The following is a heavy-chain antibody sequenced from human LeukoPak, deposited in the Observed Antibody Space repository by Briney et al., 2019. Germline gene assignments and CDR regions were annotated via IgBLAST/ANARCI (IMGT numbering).Heavy chain of an antibody. CDR3: AESGFSSGWYSVDY. CDR1: GGTFSSYA. J-gene: IGHJ4*02. D-gene: IGHD6-19*01. CDR2: IIPIFGTA. V-gene: IGHV1-69*06. Sequence: ASVKVSCKASGGTFSSYAISWVRQAPGQGLEWMGGIIPIFGTANYAQEFQGRVTITADKSTSTAYMELSSLRSEDTAVYYCAESGFSSGWYSVDYWGQGTLVTVSS.